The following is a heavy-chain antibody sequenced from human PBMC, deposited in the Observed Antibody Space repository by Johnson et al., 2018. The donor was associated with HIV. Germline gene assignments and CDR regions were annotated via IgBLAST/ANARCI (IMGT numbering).Heavy chain of an antibody. Sequence: QVQLVESGGGVVQPGGSLRLSCAASGITVSSYGMHWVRQAPGKGLEWVAFIRYDGSNKYYADSVKGRFTISRDNSKNTLYLQMNSLRAEDTAVYYCARGRAVAGPRAFDIWGQGTMVTVSS. V-gene: IGHV3-30*02. D-gene: IGHD6-19*01. CDR1: GITVSSYG. CDR2: IRYDGSNK. J-gene: IGHJ3*02. CDR3: ARGRAVAGPRAFDI.